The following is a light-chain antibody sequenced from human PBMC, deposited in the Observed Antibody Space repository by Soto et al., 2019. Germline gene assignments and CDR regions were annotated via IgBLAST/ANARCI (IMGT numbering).Light chain of an antibody. Sequence: QPASVSGSPGQSITISCTGATSDVGSYSLVSWYQQHPGKVPKLLIYEVTKRPSGVSNRFSGSKSGNTASLTISGLQAEDEADYYCCSFAGSGSPYVFGTGTKLTVL. V-gene: IGLV2-23*02. J-gene: IGLJ1*01. CDR2: EVT. CDR1: TSDVGSYSL. CDR3: CSFAGSGSPYV.